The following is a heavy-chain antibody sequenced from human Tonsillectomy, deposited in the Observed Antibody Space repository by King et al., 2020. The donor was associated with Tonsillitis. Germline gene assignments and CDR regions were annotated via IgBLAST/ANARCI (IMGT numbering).Heavy chain of an antibody. CDR3: ARDDCGGWYSDY. CDR2: INEDGSKR. J-gene: IGHJ4*02. Sequence: VQLVESGGGLVQPGGSLRLSCAASGFIVNSFWMSWVRQAPGKGLEWVATINEDGSKRYYLDSVKGRFTISSDNAKNTLYLQMNSLGADDTAVYYCARDDCGGWYSDYWGQGTLVTVSS. CDR1: GFIVNSFW. V-gene: IGHV3-7*01. D-gene: IGHD6-19*01.